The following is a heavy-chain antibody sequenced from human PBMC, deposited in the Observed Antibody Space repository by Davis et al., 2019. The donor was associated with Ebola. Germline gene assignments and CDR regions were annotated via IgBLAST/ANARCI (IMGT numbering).Heavy chain of an antibody. CDR1: GGSISSDDYY. D-gene: IGHD3-22*01. CDR3: ARASDYESSGYYFDF. J-gene: IGHJ4*02. CDR2: IYNSGFT. Sequence: SETLSLTCTVSGGSISSDDYYWSWIRQSPGTGLEWIGYIYNSGFTYYNPSLKSLFTISLDTSKNQFSLQLSSVTAADTAVYYCARASDYESSGYYFDFWGQGTLVTVSS. V-gene: IGHV4-30-4*01.